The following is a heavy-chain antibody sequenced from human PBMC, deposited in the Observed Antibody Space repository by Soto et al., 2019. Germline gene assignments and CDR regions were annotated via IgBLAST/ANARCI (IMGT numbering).Heavy chain of an antibody. J-gene: IGHJ5*02. V-gene: IGHV4-30-4*01. CDR1: GGSISSGDYY. CDR2: IYYSGST. D-gene: IGHD3-16*01. Sequence: LSLTCTVSGGSISSGDYYWSWIRQPPGKGLEWIGYIYYSGSTYYNPSLKSRVTISVDTSMNQFSLKLSSVTAADPSVYYCSASWRVGGDKNCFEPGGQGTLVAVST. CDR3: SASWRVGGDKNCFEP.